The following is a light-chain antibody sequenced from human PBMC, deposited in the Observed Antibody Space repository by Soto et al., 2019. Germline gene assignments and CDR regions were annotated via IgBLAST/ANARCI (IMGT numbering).Light chain of an antibody. Sequence: QSVLTQPPSASGTPGQRVTIFCSGTSSNIGSNYVYWYQQFPGTAPKLLIYRNNQRPSGVPDRFSGSKSGTSASLAISGLRSEDEADYYCAAWDDSLNGPVFGGGTKLTVL. CDR3: AAWDDSLNGPV. V-gene: IGLV1-47*01. J-gene: IGLJ3*02. CDR2: RNN. CDR1: SSNIGSNY.